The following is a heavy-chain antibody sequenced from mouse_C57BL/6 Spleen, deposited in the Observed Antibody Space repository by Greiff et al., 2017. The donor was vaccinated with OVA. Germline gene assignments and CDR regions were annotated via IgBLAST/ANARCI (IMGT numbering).Heavy chain of an antibody. D-gene: IGHD1-1*01. J-gene: IGHJ2*01. Sequence: EVQRVESGPGLVKPSQSLSLTCSVTGYSITSGYYWNWIRQFPGNKLEWMGYISYDGSNNYNPSLKNRISITRDTSKNQFFLKLNSVTTEDTATYYCARDHGSSYEYYFDYWGQGTTLTVSS. CDR1: GYSITSGYY. CDR3: ARDHGSSYEYYFDY. V-gene: IGHV3-6*01. CDR2: ISYDGSN.